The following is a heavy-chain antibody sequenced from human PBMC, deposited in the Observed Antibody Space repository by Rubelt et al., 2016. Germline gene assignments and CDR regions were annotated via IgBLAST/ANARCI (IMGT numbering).Heavy chain of an antibody. V-gene: IGHV1-2*02. CDR2: INPNSGGT. Sequence: QVQLVQSGAEVKKPGASVKVSCKASGYTFTGYYMHWVRQAPGQGLEWMGWINPNSGGTNYAQKFQGRVTMTRDTSISTAYMELSRLRSDDTAVYYCARIGAARAYYYYYMDVWGKGTTVTVSS. J-gene: IGHJ6*03. CDR3: ARIGAARAYYYYYMDV. CDR1: GYTFTGYY. D-gene: IGHD6-6*01.